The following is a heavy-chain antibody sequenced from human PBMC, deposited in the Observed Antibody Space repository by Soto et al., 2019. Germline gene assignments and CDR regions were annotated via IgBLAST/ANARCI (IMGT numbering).Heavy chain of an antibody. Sequence: QVQLVQSGAEVKKPGSSVKVSCKASGGTFSSYAISRVRQAPGQGREWMGGIIPIFGTANYAQKFQGRVTMTADESTSTAYMELSSLRSEDTAVYYCARGGHDYGETDYWGQGTLVTVSS. V-gene: IGHV1-69*01. D-gene: IGHD4-17*01. J-gene: IGHJ4*02. CDR3: ARGGHDYGETDY. CDR1: GGTFSSYA. CDR2: IIPIFGTA.